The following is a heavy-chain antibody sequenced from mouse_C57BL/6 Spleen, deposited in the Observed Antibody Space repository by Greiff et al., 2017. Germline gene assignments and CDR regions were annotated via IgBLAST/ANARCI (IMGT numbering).Heavy chain of an antibody. Sequence: QVQLQQSGPELVKPGASVKISCKASGYAFSSSWMNWVKQRPGKGLEWIGRIYPGDGDTNYNGKFKGKATLTADKSSSTAYMQLSSLTSEDSAVYFCARSHYYSNYMNYFDYWGQGTTLTVSS. D-gene: IGHD2-5*01. V-gene: IGHV1-82*01. CDR1: GYAFSSSW. CDR3: ARSHYYSNYMNYFDY. J-gene: IGHJ2*01. CDR2: IYPGDGDT.